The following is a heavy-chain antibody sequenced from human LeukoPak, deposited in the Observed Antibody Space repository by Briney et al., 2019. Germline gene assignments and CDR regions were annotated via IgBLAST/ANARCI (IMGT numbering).Heavy chain of an antibody. Sequence: GGSLRLSCAASGFTFDDYAMHWVRQAPGKGLEWVSGISWNSGSIGYADSVKGRFTISRDNAKNSLYLQMNSLRAEDTAVYYCARAGYSYYYYMDVWGKGTTVTVSS. CDR2: ISWNSGSI. J-gene: IGHJ6*03. CDR3: ARAGYSYYYYMDV. CDR1: GFTFDDYA. D-gene: IGHD5-12*01. V-gene: IGHV3-9*01.